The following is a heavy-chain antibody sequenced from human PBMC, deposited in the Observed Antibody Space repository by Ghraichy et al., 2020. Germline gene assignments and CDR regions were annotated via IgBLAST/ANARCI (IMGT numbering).Heavy chain of an antibody. V-gene: IGHV3-53*05. CDR1: GFTVSSNY. D-gene: IGHD5-18*01. Sequence: GGSLRLSCAASGFTVSSNYMSWVRQAPGKGLEWVSVIYSGGSTYYADSVKGRFTISRDNTKNTLYLQMNSLRAEDKAVYYCARVAAGYSYGFHYWGQGTLFIVSS. J-gene: IGHJ4*02. CDR2: IYSGGST. CDR3: ARVAAGYSYGFHY.